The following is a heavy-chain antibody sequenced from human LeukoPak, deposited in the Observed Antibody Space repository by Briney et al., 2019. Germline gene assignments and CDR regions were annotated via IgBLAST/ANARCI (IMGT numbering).Heavy chain of an antibody. Sequence: PGGSLRLSCAASGFTFSSYSMNWVRQAPGKGLEWVSYISSSSSTIYYADSVKGRFTISRDNAKNSLYLQMNSLRAEDTAVYYCARDTSDPQYYVGPGGEMYSYYYYYMDVWGKGTTVTVSS. J-gene: IGHJ6*03. V-gene: IGHV3-48*01. CDR2: ISSSSSTI. CDR3: ARDTSDPQYYVGPGGEMYSYYYYYMDV. CDR1: GFTFSSYS. D-gene: IGHD3-16*01.